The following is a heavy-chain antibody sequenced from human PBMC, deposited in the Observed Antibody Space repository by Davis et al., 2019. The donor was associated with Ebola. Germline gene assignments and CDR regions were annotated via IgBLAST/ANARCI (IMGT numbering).Heavy chain of an antibody. CDR3: ARQIGYRYYYGMDV. J-gene: IGHJ6*02. CDR1: GGSISSYY. D-gene: IGHD5-24*01. Sequence: SETLSLTCTVSGGSISSYYWSWISQPPGKGLEWIGEINHSGSTNYNPSLKSRVTISVDTSKNQFSLKLSSVTAADTAVYYCARQIGYRYYYGMDVWGQGTTVTVSS. V-gene: IGHV4-34*01. CDR2: INHSGST.